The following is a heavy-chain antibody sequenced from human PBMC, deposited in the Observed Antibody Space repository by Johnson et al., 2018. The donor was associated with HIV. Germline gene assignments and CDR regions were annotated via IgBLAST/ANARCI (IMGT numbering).Heavy chain of an antibody. CDR3: TKFVGYCSGGSCYTPGDI. Sequence: EVPSVESGGGLVQPGRSLKLSCEASGFTFSGSPVHWLRQASGTRLEWVCLLITKGNTYAPQYSASVKGRFTIPRDDSTNMAYLQMNRLKTEDTAVYYCTKFVGYCSGGSCYTPGDIWGQGAMVTVSS. D-gene: IGHD2-15*01. CDR2: LITKGNTYAP. CDR1: GFTFSGSP. J-gene: IGHJ3*02. V-gene: IGHV3-73*02.